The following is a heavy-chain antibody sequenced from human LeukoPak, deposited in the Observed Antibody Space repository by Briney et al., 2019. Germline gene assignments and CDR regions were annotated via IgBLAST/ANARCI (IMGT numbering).Heavy chain of an antibody. Sequence: GGSLRLSCAASGFTFSDYYMSWIRQAPGKGLEWVAYISSSGSTIYYADSVKGRFTISRDNAKNSLYLQMNSLRAEDTAVYYCARCPRYCSSTSCYMGAGAFDIWGQGTMVTVSS. J-gene: IGHJ3*02. D-gene: IGHD2-2*02. CDR3: ARCPRYCSSTSCYMGAGAFDI. CDR1: GFTFSDYY. CDR2: ISSSGSTI. V-gene: IGHV3-11*04.